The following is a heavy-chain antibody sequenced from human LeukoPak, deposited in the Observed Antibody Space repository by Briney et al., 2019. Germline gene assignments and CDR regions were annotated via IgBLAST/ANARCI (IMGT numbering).Heavy chain of an antibody. CDR2: IYYSGST. V-gene: IGHV4-59*12. J-gene: IGHJ4*02. Sequence: SETLSLTCTVSGGSISSYYWSWIRQPPGKGLEWIGYIYYSGSTNYNPSLKSRVTMSVDTSKNQFSLKLSSVTAADTAVYYCAREGVAGDYDYWGQGTLVTVSS. CDR1: GGSISSYY. D-gene: IGHD6-19*01. CDR3: AREGVAGDYDY.